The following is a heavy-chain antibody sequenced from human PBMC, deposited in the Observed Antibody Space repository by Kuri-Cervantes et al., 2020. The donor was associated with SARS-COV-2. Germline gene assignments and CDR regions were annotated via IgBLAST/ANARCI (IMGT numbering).Heavy chain of an antibody. Sequence: GESLKISCAASGFIFSNYWMYWVRQAPGKGLVWVSRLKTDGSITQYDDSVRGRFTISRDNAKNSLYLQMNSLRAEDTAVYYCARDHYRAPYYDFWSGYDYYYYYYMDVWGKGTTVTVSS. D-gene: IGHD3-3*01. CDR1: GFIFSNYW. CDR3: ARDHYRAPYYDFWSGYDYYYYYYMDV. CDR2: LKTDGSIT. J-gene: IGHJ6*03. V-gene: IGHV3-74*01.